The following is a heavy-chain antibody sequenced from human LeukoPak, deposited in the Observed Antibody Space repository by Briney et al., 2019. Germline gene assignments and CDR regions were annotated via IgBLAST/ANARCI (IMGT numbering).Heavy chain of an antibody. V-gene: IGHV1-2*02. CDR1: GYTFTGYY. CDR2: INPNSGGT. Sequence: ASVKVSCKASGYTFTGYYMHWVRQAPGQGLEWMGWINPNSGGTNYAQKFQGRVTMTRDTSTSTAYMELSRLRSDDTAVYYCARDGGGWYPYYYYYMDVWGKGTTVTISS. CDR3: ARDGGGWYPYYYYYMDV. D-gene: IGHD6-19*01. J-gene: IGHJ6*03.